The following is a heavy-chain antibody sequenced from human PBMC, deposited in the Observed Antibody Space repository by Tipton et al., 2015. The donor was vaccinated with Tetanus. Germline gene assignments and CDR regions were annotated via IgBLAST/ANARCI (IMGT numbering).Heavy chain of an antibody. V-gene: IGHV1-2*06. CDR1: GYTFTGNY. CDR2: INPITGDT. J-gene: IGHJ4*02. Sequence: QVQLVQSGAEVKKPGASVKVSCKASGYTFTGNYIHWVRQAPGQGLEWLGRINPITGDTNYAQSFQGRVTMTRDTSISTAYMEVTRLTKDDTAFYYCARKVDLAMANFDFWGQGTLVTVSS. D-gene: IGHD5-18*01. CDR3: ARKVDLAMANFDF.